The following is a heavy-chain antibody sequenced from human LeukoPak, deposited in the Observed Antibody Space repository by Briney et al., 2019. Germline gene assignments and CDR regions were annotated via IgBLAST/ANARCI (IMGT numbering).Heavy chain of an antibody. CDR3: AGATMPDAFDI. D-gene: IGHD2-2*01. Sequence: GASVKVSCKASGYTFTSYGISWVRQAPGQGLEWMGWISAYNGNTNYAQKVKGRVTMTTDTSTGTAYMELRSLRSDDTAVYYCAGATMPDAFDIWGQGTMVTVSS. V-gene: IGHV1-18*01. CDR2: ISAYNGNT. CDR1: GYTFTSYG. J-gene: IGHJ3*02.